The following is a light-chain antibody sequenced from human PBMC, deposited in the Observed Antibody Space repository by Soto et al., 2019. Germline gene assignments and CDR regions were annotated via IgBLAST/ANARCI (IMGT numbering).Light chain of an antibody. CDR1: QNVINS. V-gene: IGKV3-15*01. CDR2: GAS. Sequence: EILMTQSPATVSVSPGQRATLSCRASQNVINSVAWYQQKPGQAPRLLIYGASSRATGTPARISGSGSGTEFTLTISSAQSEECAVYYCQQYHTWPLAFGGGTKVEIK. J-gene: IGKJ4*01. CDR3: QQYHTWPLA.